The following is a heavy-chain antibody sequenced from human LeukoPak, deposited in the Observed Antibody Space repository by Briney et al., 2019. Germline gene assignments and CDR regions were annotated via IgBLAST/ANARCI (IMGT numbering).Heavy chain of an antibody. CDR3: ARGHYEGPCYDILGGYHGFDF. D-gene: IGHD3-9*01. V-gene: IGHV3-30*17. Sequence: GGSLTLLCAASGFIFCDYAVHWVRQARGKGLEGVTVVWCGGGNRYYAVSVKGLFSIYRDIPKNIVYVNMKSVTTEDTAVYYCARGHYEGPCYDILGGYHGFDFWGRGTLVTVSS. CDR1: GFIFCDYA. J-gene: IGHJ4*02. CDR2: VWCGGGNR.